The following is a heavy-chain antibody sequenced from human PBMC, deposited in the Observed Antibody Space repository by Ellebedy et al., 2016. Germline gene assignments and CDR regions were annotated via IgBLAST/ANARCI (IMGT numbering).Heavy chain of an antibody. Sequence: GESLKISCAASGFTFSSYAMNWVRQAPGKGLEWVSYISSSSTIYYADSVKGRFTISRDNAKNSLYLQMNSLRAEDTAVYYCARLGPNWAFDYWGQGTLVTVSS. D-gene: IGHD7-27*01. CDR2: ISSSSTI. J-gene: IGHJ4*02. CDR1: GFTFSSYA. V-gene: IGHV3-48*01. CDR3: ARLGPNWAFDY.